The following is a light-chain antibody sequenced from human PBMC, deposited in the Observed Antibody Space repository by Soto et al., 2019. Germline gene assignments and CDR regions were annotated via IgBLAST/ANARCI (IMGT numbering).Light chain of an antibody. J-gene: IGKJ1*01. Sequence: EIVLTQSPATLSLSPGERATLSCRASQSVSRYLAWYQHKPGQAPRLLIYDTSNRATGIPARFSGSGSGTDFTLTISSLQPDDFATYYCQQYDSYWGTFGQGTTVEVK. CDR1: QSVSRY. CDR2: DTS. CDR3: QQYDSYWGT. V-gene: IGKV3-11*01.